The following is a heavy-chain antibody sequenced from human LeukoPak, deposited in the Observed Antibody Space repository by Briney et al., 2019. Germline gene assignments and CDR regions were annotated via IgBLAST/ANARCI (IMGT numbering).Heavy chain of an antibody. D-gene: IGHD1-26*01. CDR2: IDPNSGGT. CDR3: ARVRVTGSYGLDLGH. Sequence: GASVKVSCKASGYTFTGYFMHWVRQAPGQGFAWMGWIDPNSGGTNYAQNFQGRVTMTRDTSISTAYMELSRLRSDDTAVYYCARVRVTGSYGLDLGHWGQGTLVTVSS. J-gene: IGHJ4*02. CDR1: GYTFTGYF. V-gene: IGHV1-2*02.